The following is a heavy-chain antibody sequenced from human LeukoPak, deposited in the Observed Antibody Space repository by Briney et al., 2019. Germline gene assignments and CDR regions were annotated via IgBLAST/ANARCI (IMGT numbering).Heavy chain of an antibody. Sequence: GGSLRLSCAASGFTFSSYSMNWVRQAPGKGLEWVSSISSSSYIYYADSVKGRFTISGDNAKNSLYLQMNSLRAEDTAVYYCARDPRSLRFLEWPPPYYFDYWGQGALVTVSS. D-gene: IGHD3-3*01. CDR2: ISSSSYI. V-gene: IGHV3-21*01. J-gene: IGHJ4*02. CDR1: GFTFSSYS. CDR3: ARDPRSLRFLEWPPPYYFDY.